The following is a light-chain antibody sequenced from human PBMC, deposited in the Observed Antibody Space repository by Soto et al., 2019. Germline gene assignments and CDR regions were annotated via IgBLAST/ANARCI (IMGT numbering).Light chain of an antibody. CDR3: CSYAGSYTWV. V-gene: IGLV2-11*01. J-gene: IGLJ3*02. CDR1: SSDVGGYNY. CDR2: DVS. Sequence: QSALTQPRSVSGSPGQSVTISCTGTSSDVGGYNYVSWYQQHPGKAPKLMIYDVSKRPSGVPDXFSGSKSGNTASLTISGLQAEDEADYYCCSYAGSYTWVFGGGTKLTVL.